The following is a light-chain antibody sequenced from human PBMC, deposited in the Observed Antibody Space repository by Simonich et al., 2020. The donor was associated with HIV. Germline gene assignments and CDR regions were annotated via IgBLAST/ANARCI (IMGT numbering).Light chain of an antibody. CDR2: DAS. J-gene: IGKJ1*01. CDR1: QSVSSY. CDR3: QYSRT. Sequence: EVVLTQSPATLSLSPGERATLSCRASQSVSSYLAWYQQKPGQAPRLLIYDASNRATGIPARFSGSGSGTDFTLTISSLEPEDFAVYYCQYSRTFGQGTEVEIK. V-gene: IGKV3-11*01.